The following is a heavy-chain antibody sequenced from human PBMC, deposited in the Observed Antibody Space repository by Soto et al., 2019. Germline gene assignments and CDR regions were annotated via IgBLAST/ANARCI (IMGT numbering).Heavy chain of an antibody. CDR3: ARAAGKQLALDFQYYFDY. D-gene: IGHD6-6*01. CDR2: IIPIFGTA. J-gene: IGHJ4*02. V-gene: IGHV1-69*13. Sequence: GASVKVSCKASGGTFSSYAISWVRQAPGQGLEWMGGIIPIFGTANYAQKFQGRVTITADESTSTAYMELSSLRSEDTAVYYCARAAGKQLALDFQYYFDYWGQGTLVTVSS. CDR1: GGTFSSYA.